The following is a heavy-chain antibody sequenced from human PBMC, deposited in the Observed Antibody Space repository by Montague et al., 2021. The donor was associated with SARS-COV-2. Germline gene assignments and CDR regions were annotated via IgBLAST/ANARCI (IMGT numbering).Heavy chain of an antibody. CDR1: GGSISSGSYY. CDR3: ARGVLRYFDWTPPFDY. J-gene: IGHJ4*02. V-gene: IGHV4-61*02. CDR2: IYTSGST. D-gene: IGHD3-9*01. Sequence: TLSLTCTGSGGSISSGSYYWSWIRQPAGKVLEWIGRIYTSGSTNYNPSLKSRFTISLDTSKNQFSLKLSSVTAADTAVYYCARGVLRYFDWTPPFDYWGQGTLVTVSS.